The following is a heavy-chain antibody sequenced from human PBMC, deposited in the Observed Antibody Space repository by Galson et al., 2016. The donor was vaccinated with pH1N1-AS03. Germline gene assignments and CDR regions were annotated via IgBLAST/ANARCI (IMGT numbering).Heavy chain of an antibody. V-gene: IGHV5-51*03. D-gene: IGHD3-22*01. Sequence: QSGAEVKKPGDSLKISCKSSGYGFNGYWTGWVRQMPGKGLEWMGNIFPGDSDTRYSPSFQGQVPISADKSTRTTYLQGRSLKASDTAIYYCARPAHYDSSGRDALDVWGQGTMLIVSS. CDR2: IFPGDSDT. CDR1: GYGFNGYW. J-gene: IGHJ3*01. CDR3: ARPAHYDSSGRDALDV.